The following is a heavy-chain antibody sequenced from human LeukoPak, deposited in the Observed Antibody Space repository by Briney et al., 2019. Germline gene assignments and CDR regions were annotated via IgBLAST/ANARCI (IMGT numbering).Heavy chain of an antibody. D-gene: IGHD6-13*01. J-gene: IGHJ6*02. CDR2: IYSGGST. CDR3: ARDSGIAAVSYYGMDV. V-gene: IGHV3-53*01. CDR1: GFTASSNY. Sequence: SGGSLRLSCAASGFTASSNYMSWVRQAPGKGLEWVSVIYSGGSTYYADSVKGRFTISRDNSKYTLYLQMNSLRAEDTAVYYCARDSGIAAVSYYGMDVWGQGTTVTVSS.